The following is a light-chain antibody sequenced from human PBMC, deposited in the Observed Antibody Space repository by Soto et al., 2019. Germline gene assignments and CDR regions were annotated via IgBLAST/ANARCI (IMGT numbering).Light chain of an antibody. CDR3: SSYTSSNTWV. V-gene: IGLV2-14*01. Sequence: QSALTQPASVSGSPGQSITISCTGTSSDVGGYSYVSWYQQHPGKAPKLMIYDVSNRPSGVSNRFSGSKSGYTASLTISGLQAEDEADYYCSSYTSSNTWVFGGGTKLTVL. J-gene: IGLJ3*02. CDR2: DVS. CDR1: SSDVGGYSY.